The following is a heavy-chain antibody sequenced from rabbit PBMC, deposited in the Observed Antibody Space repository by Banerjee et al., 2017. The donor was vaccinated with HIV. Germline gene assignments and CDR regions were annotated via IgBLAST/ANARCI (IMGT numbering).Heavy chain of an antibody. J-gene: IGHJ4*01. D-gene: IGHD4-1*01. CDR1: GIDFSSSFW. CDR2: IFTGDSTT. V-gene: IGHV1S43*01. CDR3: ARDRNSGWGPLNL. Sequence: QEQLVESGGGLVTLGGSLKLTCKASGIDFSSSFWISWVRQTPGKGLEWIGCIFTGDSTTYFASWVNGRFSISRENTQNTVDLQMNSLTAADTATYFCARDRNSGWGPLNLWGPGTLVTVS.